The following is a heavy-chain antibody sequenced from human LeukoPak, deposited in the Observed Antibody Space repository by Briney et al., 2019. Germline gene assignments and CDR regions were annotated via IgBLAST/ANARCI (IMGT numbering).Heavy chain of an antibody. D-gene: IGHD4-23*01. Sequence: GASVKVSCKASGYTFTKNYMHWVRQAPGQGLEWMGIINPSGGSTRYAEKFQGRVTMTRDTSTSTVYMEVSSLKSEDTAVYYCATQARGYFYYWGQGTLVTVSS. V-gene: IGHV1-46*01. J-gene: IGHJ4*02. CDR2: INPSGGST. CDR3: ATQARGYFYY. CDR1: GYTFTKNY.